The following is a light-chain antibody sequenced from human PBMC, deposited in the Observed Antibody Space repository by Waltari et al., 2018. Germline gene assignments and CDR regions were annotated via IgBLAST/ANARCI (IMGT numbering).Light chain of an antibody. CDR2: HAS. J-gene: IGKJ1*01. Sequence: EIVLTQSPGTLSLSPGERATLSCRARQSVRIFLGWYQQKPGQPPTLLIYHASSRAASIPERVSGSGSGTDFSLTSSRLEPEDFAVYYCQKYESLPATFGQGTKVEIK. CDR1: QSVRIF. V-gene: IGKV3-20*01. CDR3: QKYESLPAT.